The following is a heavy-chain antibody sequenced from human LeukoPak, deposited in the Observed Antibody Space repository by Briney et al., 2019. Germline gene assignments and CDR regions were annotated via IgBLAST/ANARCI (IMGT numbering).Heavy chain of an antibody. J-gene: IGHJ4*02. CDR2: IRNDGSDK. CDR3: AKDRAFGQFLWGNDY. CDR1: GFIFSGYW. Sequence: GGSLRLSCAASGFIFSGYWMTWVRQAPGKGLEWVAFIRNDGSDKYYAVSVKGRFTISRDNSKNTLYLQMNSLRAEDTALYYCAKDRAFGQFLWGNDYWGQGTLVTVSS. D-gene: IGHD3-10*01. V-gene: IGHV3-30*02.